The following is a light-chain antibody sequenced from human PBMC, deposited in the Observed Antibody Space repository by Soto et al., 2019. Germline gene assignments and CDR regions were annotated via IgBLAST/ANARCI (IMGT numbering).Light chain of an antibody. CDR2: TAS. V-gene: IGKV1-39*01. CDR1: QSISSY. Sequence: MSQSPSALSAAVGERSAIAVRSNQSISSYLNWYQQKPGKAPKLLIYTASSLQSGVPSRFSGSGSGTDFTLPISRLQPEDFAPYYCQQSYSTPWTFGQGTKVDIK. J-gene: IGKJ1*01. CDR3: QQSYSTPWT.